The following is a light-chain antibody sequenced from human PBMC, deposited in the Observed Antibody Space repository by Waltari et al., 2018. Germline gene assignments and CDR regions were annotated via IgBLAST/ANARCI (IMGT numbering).Light chain of an antibody. CDR2: DDS. J-gene: IGLJ2*01. Sequence: QSVLTQPPSVSGAPGQRVTISGTGSSSNIGSPYNVHGYQQVPGRAPKLLIYDDSHRPSGVPDRFSGSKSGTSASLAITGLQAEDEAEYFCQSYDSGLNGLFFGGGTKVTVL. CDR3: QSYDSGLNGLF. CDR1: SSNIGSPYN. V-gene: IGLV1-40*01.